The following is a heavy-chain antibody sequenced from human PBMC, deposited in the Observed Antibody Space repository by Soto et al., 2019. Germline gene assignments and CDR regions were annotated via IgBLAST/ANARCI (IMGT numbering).Heavy chain of an antibody. J-gene: IGHJ4*02. D-gene: IGHD2-21*01. CDR3: ARDRAYRYFDY. V-gene: IGHV4-31*03. CDR1: GGSISSDSSY. Sequence: PSETLSLTCTVSGGSISSDSSYWSWIRQRPGMGLEWIGYIFYSGAFYYTPSLRGRVMILADTSKNHFTLRLSSVTAADTAVYYCARDRAYRYFDYWGQGTLVTVSS. CDR2: IFYSGAF.